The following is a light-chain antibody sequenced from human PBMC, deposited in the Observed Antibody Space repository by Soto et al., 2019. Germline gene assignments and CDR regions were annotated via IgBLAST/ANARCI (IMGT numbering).Light chain of an antibody. CDR1: QSVRNN. J-gene: IGKJ1*01. V-gene: IGKV3-20*01. Sequence: EVVMTQSPATLSVSPGERATLSCKASQSVRNNLVWYLQKPGQAPRPIIYDATTRAAGIPVRFSGSGSGTDFTLTISRLEPEDFAVYYCQQYGSPRRTFGQGTKVDIK. CDR3: QQYGSPRRT. CDR2: DAT.